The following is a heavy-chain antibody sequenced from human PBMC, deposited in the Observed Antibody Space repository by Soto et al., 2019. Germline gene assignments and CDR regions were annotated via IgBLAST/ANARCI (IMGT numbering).Heavy chain of an antibody. J-gene: IGHJ6*02. D-gene: IGHD3-3*01. CDR2: IRSKAYGGTT. CDR3: TRDSFGVTYYYYYGMDV. Sequence: EVQLVESGGGLVQPGRSLRLSCTASGFTFGDYAMSWVRQAPGKGLEWVGFIRSKAYGGTTEYAASVKGRFTISRDDSKSIAYLQMNSLTTEDTAVYYCTRDSFGVTYYYYYGMDVWGQGTTVTVSS. V-gene: IGHV3-49*04. CDR1: GFTFGDYA.